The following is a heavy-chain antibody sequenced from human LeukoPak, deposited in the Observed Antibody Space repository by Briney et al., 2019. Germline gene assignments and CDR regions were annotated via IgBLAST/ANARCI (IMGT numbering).Heavy chain of an antibody. CDR1: GGSFSGYY. CDR3: ARSLHHFDY. J-gene: IGHJ4*02. Sequence: SETLSLTCAVYGGSFSGYYWSWIRQPPGKGLEWIGEINHSGSTNYNPSLRSRVTISVDTSKNQFSLKLSSVTAADTAVYYCARSLHHFDYWGQGTLVTVSS. CDR2: INHSGST. V-gene: IGHV4-34*01.